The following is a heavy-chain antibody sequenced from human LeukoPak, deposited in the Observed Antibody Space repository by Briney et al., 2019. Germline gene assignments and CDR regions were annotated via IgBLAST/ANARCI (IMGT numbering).Heavy chain of an antibody. V-gene: IGHV3-74*01. CDR2: INGDGSSA. CDR3: ARELGYCGHTRCHKPLDF. Sequence: GGSLRLSCVASGFTFSDYWMDWVRQVPGKGLVWVSRINGDGSSASYADSVKGRFTISRDNAKNTMYLQTNSLRGEDTAVYYCARELGYCGHTRCHKPLDFWGQGTLATVSS. D-gene: IGHD2-2*01. J-gene: IGHJ4*02. CDR1: GFTFSDYW.